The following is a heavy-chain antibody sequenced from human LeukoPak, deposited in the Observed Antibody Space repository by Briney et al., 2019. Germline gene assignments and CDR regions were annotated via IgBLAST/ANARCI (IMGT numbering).Heavy chain of an antibody. CDR3: ARELYDSSGYYARADY. Sequence: QPGGSLRLSCAASGFTFSSYAMSWVRQAPGKGLEWVSAISGSGGSTYYADSVKGRFTISRDNSKNTLYLQMNSLRAEDTAVYYCARELYDSSGYYARADYWGQGTLVTVSS. D-gene: IGHD3-22*01. J-gene: IGHJ4*02. V-gene: IGHV3-23*01. CDR2: ISGSGGST. CDR1: GFTFSSYA.